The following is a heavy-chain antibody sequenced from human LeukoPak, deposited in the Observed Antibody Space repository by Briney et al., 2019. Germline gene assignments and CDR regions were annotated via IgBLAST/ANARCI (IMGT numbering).Heavy chain of an antibody. Sequence: GGSLRLSCAASGFTFGSYSMNWVRQAPGKGLEWVSSISSSSSYIYYADSVKGRFTISRDNAKNSLYLQMNSLRAEDTAVYYCARSPGELQYYFDYWGQGTLVTVSS. CDR2: ISSSSSYI. V-gene: IGHV3-21*01. D-gene: IGHD1-26*01. J-gene: IGHJ4*02. CDR1: GFTFGSYS. CDR3: ARSPGELQYYFDY.